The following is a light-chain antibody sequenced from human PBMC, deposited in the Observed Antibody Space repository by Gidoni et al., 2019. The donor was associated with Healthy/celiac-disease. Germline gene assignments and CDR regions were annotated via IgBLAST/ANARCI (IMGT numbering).Light chain of an antibody. CDR1: QSVSSN. CDR2: GAS. CDR3: QQYNNWPPVT. V-gene: IGKV3-15*01. Sequence: EIVMTQSPATLSVSPGERATLACRASQSVSSNLAWYQQNPGQAPRLLIYGASTRATGIPARFSGSGSGTEFTLTISNLQSEDFAVYYCQQYNNWPPVTFAQGTRLEIK. J-gene: IGKJ5*01.